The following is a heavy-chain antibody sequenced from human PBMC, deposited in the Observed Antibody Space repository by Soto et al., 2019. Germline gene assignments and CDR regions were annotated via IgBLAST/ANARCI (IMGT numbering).Heavy chain of an antibody. CDR3: GRERRVIRTGYFYWMDV. CDR1: GDSVSSNSAA. Sequence: SQTLSLTCAISGDSVSSNSAAWNWIRQSPSRGLEWLGRTYYRSKWYNDYAVSVKSRITINPDTSKNQFSLQLNSVTPEDTAVYYCGRERRVIRTGYFYWMDVGGQGTTVTVSS. V-gene: IGHV6-1*01. D-gene: IGHD3-9*01. CDR2: TYYRSKWYN. J-gene: IGHJ6*02.